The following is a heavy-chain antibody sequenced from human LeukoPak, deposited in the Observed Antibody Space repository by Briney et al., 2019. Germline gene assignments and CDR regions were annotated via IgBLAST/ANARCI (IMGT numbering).Heavy chain of an antibody. Sequence: PSETLSLTCTVSGGSISSYYWSWIRQPPGKGLEWIGYIYYSGSTNCNPSLKSRVTTSVDTSKNQFSLKLSSVTAADTAVYYCARARDGFYDYWGQGTLVTVSS. CDR2: IYYSGST. CDR3: ARARDGFYDY. V-gene: IGHV4-59*01. CDR1: GGSISSYY. J-gene: IGHJ4*02. D-gene: IGHD5-24*01.